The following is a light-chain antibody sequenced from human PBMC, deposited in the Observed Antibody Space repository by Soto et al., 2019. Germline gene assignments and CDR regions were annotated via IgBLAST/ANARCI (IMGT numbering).Light chain of an antibody. J-gene: IGKJ4*01. CDR2: KAS. Sequence: DIQMTQSPSTLSASVGDTVTITCRASQNINRWLAWYQQKPGKAPKLLIHKASTLESGVPSRFSGSASGTEFTLIISSLQPDDFAGYFCLQYNVSPLTFGGGTKVEIK. CDR1: QNINRW. V-gene: IGKV1-5*03. CDR3: LQYNVSPLT.